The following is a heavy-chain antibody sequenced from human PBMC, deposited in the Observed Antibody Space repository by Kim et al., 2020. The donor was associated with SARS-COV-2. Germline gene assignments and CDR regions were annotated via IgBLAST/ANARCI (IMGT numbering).Heavy chain of an antibody. J-gene: IGHJ1*01. CDR3: ASADPSGSYTLPEYFQH. D-gene: IGHD1-26*01. V-gene: IGHV3-48*04. CDR1: GFTFSSYS. Sequence: GGSLRLSCAASGFTFSSYSMNWVRQAPGKGLEWVSYISSSSSTIYYADSVKGRFTISRDNAKNSLYLQMNSLRAEETAVYYCASADPSGSYTLPEYFQHWGQGTLVTVSS. CDR2: ISSSSSTI.